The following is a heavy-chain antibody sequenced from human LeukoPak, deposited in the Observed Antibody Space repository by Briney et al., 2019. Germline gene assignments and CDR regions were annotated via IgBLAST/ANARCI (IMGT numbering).Heavy chain of an antibody. J-gene: IGHJ5*02. CDR3: ARGVTAAGSS. Sequence: PSETLSLTCTVSGDSITTYYWSWIRQSPGKGLEWIGYINYIGSTNYNPSLKNRVTISADISKSRFSLRLRSVTAADTAVYFCARGVTAAGSSWGQGTLVTVSS. V-gene: IGHV4-59*01. D-gene: IGHD6-13*01. CDR1: GDSITTYY. CDR2: INYIGST.